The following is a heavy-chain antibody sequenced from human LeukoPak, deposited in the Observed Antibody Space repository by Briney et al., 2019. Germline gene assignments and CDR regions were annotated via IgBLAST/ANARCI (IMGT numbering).Heavy chain of an antibody. J-gene: IGHJ5*02. CDR3: ARRPHYDILTGYYGSNWFDP. CDR1: GGSFNGYY. CDR2: INHSGST. D-gene: IGHD3-9*01. V-gene: IGHV4-34*01. Sequence: SETLSLTCAVYGGSFNGYYWSWIRQPPGKGLEWIGEINHSGSTNYNPSLKSRVTISVDTSKNQFSLKLSSVTAADTAVYYCARRPHYDILTGYYGSNWFDPWGQGTLVTVSS.